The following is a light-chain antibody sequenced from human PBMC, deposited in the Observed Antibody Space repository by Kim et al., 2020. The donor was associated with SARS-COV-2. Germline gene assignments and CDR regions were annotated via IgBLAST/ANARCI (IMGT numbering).Light chain of an antibody. Sequence: RGTIARTATGSNNGAGSNGHWYHHDPGTAPELLIYADTDRPSGIPERFSGSKSGTSASLAITGLQPEDEGDYYCQAYDNGLNDKVFGGGTQLTVL. J-gene: IGLJ2*01. CDR3: QAYDNGLNDKV. V-gene: IGLV1-40*01. CDR1: GSNNGAGSN. CDR2: ADT.